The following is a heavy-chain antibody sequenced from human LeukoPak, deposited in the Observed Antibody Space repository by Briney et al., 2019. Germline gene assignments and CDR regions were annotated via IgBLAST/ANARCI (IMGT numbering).Heavy chain of an antibody. D-gene: IGHD3-16*02. V-gene: IGHV5-51*01. Sequence: GESLKISCKGSGYSFTSYWIGWVRQMPGKGLEWMEIIYPGDSDTRYSPSFQGQVTISADKSISTAYLQWSSLKASDTAMYYCARHSVGGYDYVWGSYPPDYWGQGTLVTVSS. J-gene: IGHJ4*02. CDR3: ARHSVGGYDYVWGSYPPDY. CDR1: GYSFTSYW. CDR2: IYPGDSDT.